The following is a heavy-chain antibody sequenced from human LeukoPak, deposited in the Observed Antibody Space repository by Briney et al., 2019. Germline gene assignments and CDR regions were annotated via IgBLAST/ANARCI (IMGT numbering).Heavy chain of an antibody. CDR3: ATARPHRGFDI. CDR1: GYSFTSYW. V-gene: IGHV5-51*01. CDR2: ISFGDSDS. J-gene: IGHJ3*02. Sequence: GESLRISCKGSGYSFTSYWIGWVRQMPGKGLEWMGIISFGDSDSRYSPSFQGQVTISVDKSINTAYLQWSSLKASDTAMYYCATARPHRGFDIWGQGTMVTVSS.